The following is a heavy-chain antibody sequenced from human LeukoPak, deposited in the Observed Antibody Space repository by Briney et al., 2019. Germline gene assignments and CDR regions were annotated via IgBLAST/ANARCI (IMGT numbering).Heavy chain of an antibody. V-gene: IGHV3-74*01. CDR3: ARGGRDGYNLVGY. CDR1: GFTFSSYA. J-gene: IGHJ4*02. Sequence: GRSLRLSCAASGFTFSSYAMHWVRQAPGKGLVWVSRINSDGSSTSYADSVKGRFTISRDNAKNTLYLQMNSLRAEDTAVYYCARGGRDGYNLVGYWGQGTLVTVSS. CDR2: INSDGSST. D-gene: IGHD5-24*01.